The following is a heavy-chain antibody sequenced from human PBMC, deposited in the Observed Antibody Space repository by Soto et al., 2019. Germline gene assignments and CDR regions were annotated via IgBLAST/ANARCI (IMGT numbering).Heavy chain of an antibody. J-gene: IGHJ4*02. CDR1: GFTFSNAW. CDR3: APLGGNLGAFDY. D-gene: IGHD3-16*01. V-gene: IGHV3-15*01. CDR2: IKSRADGGTA. Sequence: EVQLVESGGGLVKPGGSLRLSCAASGFTFSNAWMSWVRQAPGKGLEWVGRIKSRADGGTADHAAPVKGRFDISRDDSKNTLHLQMNSLKTEDTAVYYCAPLGGNLGAFDYWGKGTLVTVSS.